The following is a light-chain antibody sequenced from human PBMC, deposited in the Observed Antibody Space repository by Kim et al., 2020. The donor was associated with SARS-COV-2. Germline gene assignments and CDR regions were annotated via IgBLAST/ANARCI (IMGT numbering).Light chain of an antibody. CDR2: AAS. J-gene: IGKJ5*01. CDR1: QDVSTW. CDR3: QQYTDYPIT. Sequence: DIQMTQSPSSLSASLGYRVTITCRASQDVSTWVAWFQQKPGKAPQCLIYAASTLQSGVPSRFSGSGSGTHFTLTISSLQPEDFATYYCQQYTDYPITFGQGTRLEIK. V-gene: IGKV1D-16*01.